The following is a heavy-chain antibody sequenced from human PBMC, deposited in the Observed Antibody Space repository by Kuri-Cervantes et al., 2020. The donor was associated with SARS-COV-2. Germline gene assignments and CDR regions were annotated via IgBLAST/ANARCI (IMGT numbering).Heavy chain of an antibody. CDR1: GFTFSSYG. J-gene: IGHJ6*03. CDR2: IRYDGTIT. V-gene: IGHV3-30*02. Sequence: GGSLRLSCAASGFTFSSYGMHWVRQAPGKGLQWVAFIRYDGTITSCADSLKGRFTISRDNSKSMLYMQINSLRAEDTAVYYCSKALSRSFLYYYYMDVWGKGTTVTVSS. D-gene: IGHD3-10*01. CDR3: SKALSRSFLYYYYMDV.